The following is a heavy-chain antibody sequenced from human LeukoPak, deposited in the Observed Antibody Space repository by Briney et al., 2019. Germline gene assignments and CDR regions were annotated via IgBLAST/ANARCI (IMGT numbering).Heavy chain of an antibody. V-gene: IGHV4-34*01. CDR3: ARGRFYDYVWGSYRASFDY. Sequence: SETLSLTCTVSGGSTSSYYWSWIRQPPGKGLEWIGEINHSGSTNYNPSLKSRVTISVDTSKNQFSLKLSSVTAADTAVYYCARGRFYDYVWGSYRASFDYWGQGTLVTVSS. CDR2: INHSGST. CDR1: GGSTSSYY. J-gene: IGHJ4*02. D-gene: IGHD3-16*02.